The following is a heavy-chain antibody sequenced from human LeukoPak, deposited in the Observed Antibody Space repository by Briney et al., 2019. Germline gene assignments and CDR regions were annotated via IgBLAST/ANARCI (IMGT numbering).Heavy chain of an antibody. CDR1: GFTVSSNE. CDR3: AKGGVYQLLGDY. J-gene: IGHJ4*02. CDR2: ISGGST. D-gene: IGHD2-2*01. V-gene: IGHV3-38-3*01. Sequence: PGGSLRLSCAASGFTVSSNEMSWVRQAPGKGLEWVSSISGGSTYYADSRKGRFTISRDNSKNTLHLQMNSLRAEDTAVYYCAKGGVYQLLGDYWGQGTLVTVSS.